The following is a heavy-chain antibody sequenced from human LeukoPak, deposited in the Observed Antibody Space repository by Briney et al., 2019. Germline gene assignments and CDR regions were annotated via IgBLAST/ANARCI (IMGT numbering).Heavy chain of an antibody. CDR2: INPNSGGT. D-gene: IGHD2-15*01. Sequence: ASAKVSCKASGYTFTGYFMHWVRQAPGQGLEWMGWINPNSGGTNYAQKFQGRVTMTRDTSMTTAYMELSRLTSDDTAVYYCARDRVVVAATSPTINWFDPWGQGTLVTVSS. CDR1: GYTFTGYF. CDR3: ARDRVVVAATSPTINWFDP. V-gene: IGHV1-2*02. J-gene: IGHJ5*02.